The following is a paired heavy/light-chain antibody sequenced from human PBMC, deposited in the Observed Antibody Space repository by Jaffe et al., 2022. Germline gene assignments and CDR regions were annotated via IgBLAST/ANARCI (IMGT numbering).Light chain of an antibody. CDR1: SSNIGSNP. CDR2: SNN. J-gene: IGLJ3*02. CDR3: AAWHDRLNGWV. Sequence: QSVLTQPPSASGTPGQRVTISCSGSSSNIGSNPVNWYQQLPGTAPKLLIYSNNQRPSGVPDRFSGSKSGTSASLAISGLQSEDEADYYCAAWHDRLNGWVFGGGTKLTVL. V-gene: IGLV1-44*01.
Heavy chain of an antibody. J-gene: IGHJ4*02. CDR1: GFTFDDYA. CDR2: ISWNSGNI. D-gene: IGHD6-6*01. CDR3: AKDIRSSSSKHGFFDS. V-gene: IGHV3-9*01. Sequence: EVQLVESGGGLVQPGRSLRLSCVASGFTFDDYAMYWVRQAPGKGLEWVSGISWNSGNIGYADSVKGRFTISRDNAKNSLYLQMNSLRAEDTALYYCAKDIRSSSSKHGFFDSWGQGTLVTVSS.